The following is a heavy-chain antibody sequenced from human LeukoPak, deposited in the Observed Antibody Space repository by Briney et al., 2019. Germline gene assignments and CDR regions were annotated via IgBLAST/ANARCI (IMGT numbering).Heavy chain of an antibody. CDR2: IYYSGST. D-gene: IGHD3-10*02. CDR1: GGSFSGYY. J-gene: IGHJ6*03. CDR3: ARVFAPYYYYYYMDV. Sequence: SETLSLTCAVYGGSFSGYYWSWIRQPPGKGLEWIGYIYYSGSTNYNPSLKSRVTISVDTSKNQFSLKLSSVTAADTAVYYCARVFAPYYYYYYMDVWGKGTTVTVSS. V-gene: IGHV4-59*12.